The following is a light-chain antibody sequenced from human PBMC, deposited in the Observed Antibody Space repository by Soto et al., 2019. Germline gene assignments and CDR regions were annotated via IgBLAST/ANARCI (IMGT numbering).Light chain of an antibody. CDR3: QQYGSSPPIT. CDR2: GAS. CDR1: QSVTGSY. V-gene: IGKV3-20*01. J-gene: IGKJ5*01. Sequence: EIVLTQSPGTLSLSPGERATLSCRASQSVTGSYLAWYQQKPGQAPRLLIYGASSRATGIPDRFSGSGSGTAFTLTTSSREPEDFAVYYCQQYGSSPPITFGQGTRLEIK.